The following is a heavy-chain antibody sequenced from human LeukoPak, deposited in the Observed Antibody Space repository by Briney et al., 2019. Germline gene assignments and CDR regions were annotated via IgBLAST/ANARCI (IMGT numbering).Heavy chain of an antibody. CDR2: ICYSGST. CDR1: GGSISSSSYY. J-gene: IGHJ6*03. CDR3: ATTYSSSATWYYYYYMDV. D-gene: IGHD6-13*01. V-gene: IGHV4-39*01. Sequence: SETLSLTCTVSGGSISSSSYYWGWIRQPPGKGLEWIGSICYSGSTYYNPSLKSRVTVSVDTSKNQFSLKLSSVTAADTAVYYCATTYSSSATWYYYYYMDVWGKGTTVTVSS.